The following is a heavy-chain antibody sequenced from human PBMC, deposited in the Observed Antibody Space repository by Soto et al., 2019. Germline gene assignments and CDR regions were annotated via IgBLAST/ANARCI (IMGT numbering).Heavy chain of an antibody. V-gene: IGHV4-59*01. J-gene: IGHJ3*02. CDR1: GGSISSYY. Sequence: LSLTCTVSGGSISSYYWSWIRQPPGKGLEWIGYIYYSGSTNYNPSLKSRVTISVDTSKNQFSLKLSSVTAADTAVYYCARTRFLEWSYDAFDIWGQGTMVTVSS. D-gene: IGHD3-3*01. CDR2: IYYSGST. CDR3: ARTRFLEWSYDAFDI.